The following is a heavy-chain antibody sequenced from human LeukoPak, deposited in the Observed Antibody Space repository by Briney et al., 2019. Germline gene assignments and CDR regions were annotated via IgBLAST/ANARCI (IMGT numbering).Heavy chain of an antibody. Sequence: EESLKISCKGSGNNFATHWIAWVRQTPGKGLEWIGVMYPVDSDTRYSPTFQGQVTISVDKSTSTAYLQWSSLKASDTAIYYCARTNYYETSGWASGLSPFDMWGRGTMVTVSS. D-gene: IGHD3-22*01. J-gene: IGHJ3*02. CDR2: MYPVDSDT. CDR1: GNNFATHW. V-gene: IGHV5-51*01. CDR3: ARTNYYETSGWASGLSPFDM.